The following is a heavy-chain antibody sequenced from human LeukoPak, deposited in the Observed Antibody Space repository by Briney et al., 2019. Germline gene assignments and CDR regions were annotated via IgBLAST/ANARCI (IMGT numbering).Heavy chain of an antibody. CDR1: GFTFSSYA. J-gene: IGHJ6*03. V-gene: IGHV3-23*01. CDR3: ARYYDNYYYYMDV. CDR2: ISGSGGST. Sequence: GGSLRLSCAASGFTFSSYAMSWVRQAPGKGLEWVSLISGSGGSTYYADSVKGRFTISRDNSKNTLYLQMNSLRAEDTAVYYCARYYDNYYYYMDVWGKGTTVTVSS. D-gene: IGHD3-3*01.